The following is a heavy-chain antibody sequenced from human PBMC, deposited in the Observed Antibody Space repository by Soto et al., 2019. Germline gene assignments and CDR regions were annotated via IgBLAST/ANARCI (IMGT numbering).Heavy chain of an antibody. CDR1: GFTFSSYA. J-gene: IGHJ4*02. Sequence: PGGSLRLSCAASGFTFSSYAMHWVRQAPGKGLEWVAVISYDGSNKYYADSVKGRFTISRDNSKNTLYLQMNSLRAEDTAVYYCARSHCSGGSCYLAYFDYWGQGTLVTVSS. CDR2: ISYDGSNK. V-gene: IGHV3-30-3*01. CDR3: ARSHCSGGSCYLAYFDY. D-gene: IGHD2-15*01.